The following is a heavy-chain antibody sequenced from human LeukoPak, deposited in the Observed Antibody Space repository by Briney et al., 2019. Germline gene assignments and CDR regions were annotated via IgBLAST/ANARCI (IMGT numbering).Heavy chain of an antibody. CDR2: INPNSGGT. Sequence: ASVKVSCKASVYTFTGYYMHWVRQAPGQGLEWLGWINPNSGGTNYAQKFQGRVTMTRDTSISTAYMELSRLRSDDTAVYYCARDGYCSSTSCYWNWFDPWGQGTLVTVSS. CDR1: VYTFTGYY. CDR3: ARDGYCSSTSCYWNWFDP. V-gene: IGHV1-2*02. D-gene: IGHD2-2*03. J-gene: IGHJ5*02.